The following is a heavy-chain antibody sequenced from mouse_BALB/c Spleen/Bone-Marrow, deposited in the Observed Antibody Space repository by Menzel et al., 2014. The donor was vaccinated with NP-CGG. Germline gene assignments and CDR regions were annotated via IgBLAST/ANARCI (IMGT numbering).Heavy chain of an antibody. Sequence: VQLQQSGAELVKPGASVKLSCKASGCTFTSYWMHWVKQRPGQGLEWIGEINPSNGRTNYNEKFKSKATLTVDKSSSTAYMQLSSLTAEDSAVYYCARRTPTVVATDYWGQGTTLTVSS. J-gene: IGHJ2*01. CDR1: GCTFTSYW. V-gene: IGHV1S81*02. CDR2: INPSNGRT. D-gene: IGHD1-1*01. CDR3: ARRTPTVVATDY.